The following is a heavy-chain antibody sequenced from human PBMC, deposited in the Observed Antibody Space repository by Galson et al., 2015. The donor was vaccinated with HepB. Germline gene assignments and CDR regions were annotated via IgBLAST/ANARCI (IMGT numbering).Heavy chain of an antibody. CDR2: IVVGSGNT. V-gene: IGHV1-58*02. CDR3: AAGGYDFWSGYPPTGFDP. D-gene: IGHD3-3*01. Sequence: SVKVSCKASGFTFTSSAMQWVRQARGQRLEWTGWIVVGSGNTNYAQKFQERVTITRDMSTSTAYMELSSLRSEDTAVYYCAAGGYDFWSGYPPTGFDPWGQGTLVTVSS. J-gene: IGHJ5*02. CDR1: GFTFTSSA.